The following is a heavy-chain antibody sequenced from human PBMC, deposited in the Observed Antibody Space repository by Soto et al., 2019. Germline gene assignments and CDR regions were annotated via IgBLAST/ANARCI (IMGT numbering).Heavy chain of an antibody. Sequence: QVQLQQWGAGLLKPSETLSLTCAVYGGSFSGYYWSWIRQPPGKGLEWIGEINHSGSTNYNPSLKTRVTISVDTSQNQCSLKLSSVTAADTAVYYCASDILTGPLGYWGQGTLVTVSS. CDR1: GGSFSGYY. V-gene: IGHV4-34*01. CDR2: INHSGST. CDR3: ASDILTGPLGY. D-gene: IGHD3-9*01. J-gene: IGHJ4*02.